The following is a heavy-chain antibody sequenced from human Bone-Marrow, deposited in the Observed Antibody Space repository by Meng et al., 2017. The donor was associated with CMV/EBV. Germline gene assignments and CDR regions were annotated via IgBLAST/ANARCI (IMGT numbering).Heavy chain of an antibody. CDR3: ARICVTGAACYHFDY. Sequence: GGSLRLSCAASGFTFTNYWMSWVRQAPGKGLEWVANIKQDGSEKQYVDSVKGRFTVSRDNAKNSLDLQMNSLRVDDTAVYYCARICVTGAACYHFDYWGRGTLVTVSS. V-gene: IGHV3-7*01. D-gene: IGHD1-14*01. J-gene: IGHJ4*02. CDR1: GFTFTNYW. CDR2: IKQDGSEK.